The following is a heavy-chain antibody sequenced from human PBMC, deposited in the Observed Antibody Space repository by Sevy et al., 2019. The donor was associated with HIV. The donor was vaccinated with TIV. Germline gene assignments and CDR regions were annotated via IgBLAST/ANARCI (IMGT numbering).Heavy chain of an antibody. CDR2: IYYSATT. Sequence: SETLSLTCTVSGGSISSGDYYWSWIRQPPGKGLEWIGYIYYSATTYYNPSLKSRVSISADTSKNQFSLKLSSVTAADTAVYYCARNRPAQHANYDSSGEIDYWGQGTLVTVSS. D-gene: IGHD3-22*01. V-gene: IGHV4-30-4*01. J-gene: IGHJ4*02. CDR3: ARNRPAQHANYDSSGEIDY. CDR1: GGSISSGDYY.